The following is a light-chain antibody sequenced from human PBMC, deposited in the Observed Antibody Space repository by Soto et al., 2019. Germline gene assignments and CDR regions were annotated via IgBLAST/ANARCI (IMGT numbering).Light chain of an antibody. Sequence: AIQLTQSPSSLSASVGDRVTITCRASQGIGSSAFAWYQQKPGKVPELLIYDVSNLHSGVPSRFSGSGSGTDFALTISILHPEDFATDYCQHFETYPLTFGQGTRLEIK. CDR2: DVS. CDR1: QGIGSSA. J-gene: IGKJ5*01. CDR3: QHFETYPLT. V-gene: IGKV1-13*02.